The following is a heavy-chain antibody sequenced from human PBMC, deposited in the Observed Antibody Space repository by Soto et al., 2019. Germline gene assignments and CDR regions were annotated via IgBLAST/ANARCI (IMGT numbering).Heavy chain of an antibody. Sequence: LSLSCAASGFTFSSYSMNWVRQAPGKGLEWVSYISSSSSTIYYADSVKGRFTISRDNAKNSLYLQMNSLRAEDTAVYYCARERLYGDYGYWGQGTLVTVSS. CDR1: GFTFSSYS. CDR3: ARERLYGDYGY. D-gene: IGHD4-17*01. V-gene: IGHV3-48*01. J-gene: IGHJ4*02. CDR2: ISSSSSTI.